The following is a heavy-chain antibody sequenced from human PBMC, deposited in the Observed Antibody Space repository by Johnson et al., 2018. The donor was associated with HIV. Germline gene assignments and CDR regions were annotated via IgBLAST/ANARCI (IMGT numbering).Heavy chain of an antibody. V-gene: IGHV3-9*01. J-gene: IGHJ3*02. Sequence: VQLVESGGGLVQPGGSLRLSCAASGFTFDDYAMHWVRQAPGKGLEWVSGISWNSGSIGYADSVKGRFTISRDNSKNTLYLQMNSLRAEDTAVYYCAKDLVVTAPGAFDIWGQGTMVTVS. D-gene: IGHD2-21*02. CDR2: ISWNSGSI. CDR3: AKDLVVTAPGAFDI. CDR1: GFTFDDYA.